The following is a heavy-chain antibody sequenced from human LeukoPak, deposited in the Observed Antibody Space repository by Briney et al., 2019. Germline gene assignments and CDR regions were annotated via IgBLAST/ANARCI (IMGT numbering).Heavy chain of an antibody. Sequence: SETLSLTCTVSGGSISSVDYYWSWIRQPPGKGLEWIGEINHSGSTNYNPSLKSRVTISVDTSKNQFSLKLSSVTAADTAVYYCARGRVTAKYTNWGQGTLVTVSS. CDR1: GGSISSVDYY. CDR3: ARGRVTAKYTN. V-gene: IGHV4-34*01. J-gene: IGHJ4*02. D-gene: IGHD2-21*02. CDR2: INHSGST.